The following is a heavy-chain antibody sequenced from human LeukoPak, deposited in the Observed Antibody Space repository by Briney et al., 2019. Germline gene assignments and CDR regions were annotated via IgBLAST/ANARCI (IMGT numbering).Heavy chain of an antibody. D-gene: IGHD5-18*01. CDR1: GGSISSYY. V-gene: IGHV4-59*01. CDR3: ARVRHDSYGFDY. CDR2: IYYSGST. Sequence: SETLSLTCTVSGGSISSYYWSWIRQPPGKGLEWIGYIYYSGSTNYNPSLKSRVTISVDTSKDQFSLKLSSVTAADTAVYYCARVRHDSYGFDYWGQGTLVTVSS. J-gene: IGHJ4*02.